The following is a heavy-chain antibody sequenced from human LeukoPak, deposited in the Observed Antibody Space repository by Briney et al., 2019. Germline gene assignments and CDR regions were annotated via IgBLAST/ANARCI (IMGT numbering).Heavy chain of an antibody. V-gene: IGHV4-39*01. CDR2: IYYVGNT. Sequence: SETLSLTCTVSGDSIRNTNHYWGWIRQPPGKGVEWIVTIYYVGNTYYTPSLKSRVTMSVDTTKNQFSLKLNSVTAADTAVYYCAGPISSWFRSFDSWGPGTMVTVSS. D-gene: IGHD6-13*01. J-gene: IGHJ4*02. CDR1: GDSIRNTNHY. CDR3: AGPISSWFRSFDS.